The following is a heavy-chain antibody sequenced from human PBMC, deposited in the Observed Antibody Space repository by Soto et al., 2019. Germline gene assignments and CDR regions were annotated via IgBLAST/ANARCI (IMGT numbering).Heavy chain of an antibody. CDR1: GYTFTSYD. Sequence: ASVKVSCKASGYTFTSYDINWVRQATGQGLEWMGWMNPNSGNTGYAQKFQGRVTMTRNTSISTAYMELSSLRSEDTAVYYCARGITLFGRLPGWGQGTLVTVSS. CDR2: MNPNSGNT. CDR3: ARGITLFGRLPG. V-gene: IGHV1-8*01. D-gene: IGHD3-3*01. J-gene: IGHJ4*02.